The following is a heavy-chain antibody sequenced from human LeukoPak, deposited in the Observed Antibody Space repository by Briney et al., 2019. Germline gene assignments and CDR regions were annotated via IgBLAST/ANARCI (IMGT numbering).Heavy chain of an antibody. Sequence: GGSLRLSCAASGFTFSSYSMNWVRQAPGKGLEWVSSISSSSSYIYYADSVKGRFTISRDNAKNSLYLQMNGLRAEDTAVYYCARGGYDFWSGYYFHDYWGQGTLVTVSS. CDR2: ISSSSSYI. J-gene: IGHJ4*02. V-gene: IGHV3-21*01. D-gene: IGHD3-3*01. CDR3: ARGGYDFWSGYYFHDY. CDR1: GFTFSSYS.